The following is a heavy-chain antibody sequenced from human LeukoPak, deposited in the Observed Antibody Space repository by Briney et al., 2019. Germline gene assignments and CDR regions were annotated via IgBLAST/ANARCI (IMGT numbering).Heavy chain of an antibody. CDR2: ISGGSGYT. CDR1: GFTFTDYY. CDR3: ARARAITGTTSFDY. J-gene: IGHJ4*02. Sequence: GGSLRLSCAASGFTFTDYYMSWIRQAPGEGLEWVSYISGGSGYTNYADSVTGRFTISRDNARNSLYLQMNSLRAEDTAVYYCARARAITGTTSFDYWGQGTLVTVSS. D-gene: IGHD1-7*01. V-gene: IGHV3-11*06.